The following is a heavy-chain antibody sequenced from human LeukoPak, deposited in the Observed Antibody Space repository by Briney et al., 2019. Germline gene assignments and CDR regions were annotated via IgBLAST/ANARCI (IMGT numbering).Heavy chain of an antibody. D-gene: IGHD1-14*01. CDR1: GGTFSSYA. V-gene: IGHV1-69*05. J-gene: IGHJ4*02. CDR3: ATGTRGSTFFDY. CDR2: IIPIFGTA. Sequence: SVKVSCKASGGTFSSYAISWVRQAPGQGLEWMGGIIPIFGTANYAQKFQGRVTITTDESTSTAYMELSSLRSEDTAVYYCATGTRGSTFFDYWGQGTLVTVSS.